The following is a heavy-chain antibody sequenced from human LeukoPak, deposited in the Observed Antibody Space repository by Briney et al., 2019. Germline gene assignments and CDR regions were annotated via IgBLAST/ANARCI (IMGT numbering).Heavy chain of an antibody. CDR1: GFTFDDYG. Sequence: PGGSLRLSCAASGFTFDDYGMSWVRQAPGKGLEWVSGINWNGGSTGYADSVKGRFTISRDNAKNSLYLQMNSLRAEDTALYHCARGRQYYDSSGYSGYFDLWGRGTLVTVSS. D-gene: IGHD3-22*01. CDR2: INWNGGST. V-gene: IGHV3-20*01. CDR3: ARGRQYYDSSGYSGYFDL. J-gene: IGHJ2*01.